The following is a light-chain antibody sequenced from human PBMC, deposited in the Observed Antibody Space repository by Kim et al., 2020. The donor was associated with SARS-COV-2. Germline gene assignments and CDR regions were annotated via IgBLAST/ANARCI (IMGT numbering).Light chain of an antibody. V-gene: IGKV1-5*03. CDR1: QIVDTY. J-gene: IGKJ2*01. CDR3: QHYIRFPYT. Sequence: DIQMTQSPSTLSASVGDRVTITCRASQIVDTYLAWYQQKPGKAPNLLIYQASNLQIGVPSRFSGSGSGAEFTLTISSLQPDDFATYYCQHYIRFPYTFGQGTKVDIK. CDR2: QAS.